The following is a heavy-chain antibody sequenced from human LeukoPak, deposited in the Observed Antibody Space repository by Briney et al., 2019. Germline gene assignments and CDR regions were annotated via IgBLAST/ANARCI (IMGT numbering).Heavy chain of an antibody. CDR2: ITSSGTYI. J-gene: IGHJ6*03. CDR3: ARAPDRGYSGYVNYYYYYMDV. V-gene: IGHV3-21*04. CDR1: GFTFNNYN. Sequence: PGGSLRLSCATSGFTFNNYNMNWVRQAPGRALEWVSSITSSGTYIFYADSVKGRFTISRDNAKNSLYLQMNSLRAEDTALYYCARAPDRGYSGYVNYYYYYMDVWAKGPRSPSP. D-gene: IGHD5-12*01.